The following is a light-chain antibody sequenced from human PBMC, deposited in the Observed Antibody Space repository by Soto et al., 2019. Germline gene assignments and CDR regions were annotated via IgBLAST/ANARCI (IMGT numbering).Light chain of an antibody. J-gene: IGKJ1*01. Sequence: EIVMTQSPATLSLSPGERVTLSCRASESVDINLAWYQQKTGQAPRLLIYGESTRATDMPGTFSGRGSGTELTLTISRLQSEDFAVYYCQKYKNWPRTCGQGTKVDIK. V-gene: IGKV3-15*01. CDR3: QKYKNWPRT. CDR2: GES. CDR1: ESVDIN.